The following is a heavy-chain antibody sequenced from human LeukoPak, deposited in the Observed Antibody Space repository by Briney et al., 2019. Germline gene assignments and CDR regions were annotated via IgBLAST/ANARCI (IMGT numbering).Heavy chain of an antibody. J-gene: IGHJ3*02. CDR1: GGSISSSSYY. V-gene: IGHV4-39*07. Sequence: SETLSLTCTVSGGSISSSSYYWGWIRQPPGKGLERIGSIYYSGSTYYNPSLKSRVTISVDTSKNQFSLKLSSVTAADTAVYYCARNSNKYSGGSPLGAFDIWGQGTMVTVSS. CDR2: IYYSGST. CDR3: ARNSNKYSGGSPLGAFDI. D-gene: IGHD2-15*01.